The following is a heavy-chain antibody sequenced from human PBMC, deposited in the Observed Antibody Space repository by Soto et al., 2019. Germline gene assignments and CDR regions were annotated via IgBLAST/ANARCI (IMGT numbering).Heavy chain of an antibody. V-gene: IGHV3-23*01. J-gene: IGHJ4*02. CDR3: AKAVTITMIVVVITQGGLYFDY. CDR2: ISGSGGST. CDR1: GFTFSSYA. D-gene: IGHD3-22*01. Sequence: GGSLRLSCAASGFTFSSYAMSWVRQAPGKGLEWVSAISGSGGSTYYADSVKGRFTISRDNSKNTLYLQMNSLRAEDTAVYYCAKAVTITMIVVVITQGGLYFDYWGQGTLVTVSS.